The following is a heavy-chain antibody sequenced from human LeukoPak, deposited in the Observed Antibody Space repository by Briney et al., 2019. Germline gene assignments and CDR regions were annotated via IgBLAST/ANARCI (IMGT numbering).Heavy chain of an antibody. CDR2: IYYSGST. V-gene: IGHV4-31*02. Sequence: LRLSCAASGFTFSSYGMTWIRQHPVKDLEWIGYIYYSGSTYYNPSLKSRVTISVDTSKNQFSLKLSSVTAADTAVYYCARGANYDFCYSWGQGTLVTVSS. J-gene: IGHJ5*02. CDR3: ARGANYDFCYS. CDR1: GFTFSSYG. D-gene: IGHD3-3*01.